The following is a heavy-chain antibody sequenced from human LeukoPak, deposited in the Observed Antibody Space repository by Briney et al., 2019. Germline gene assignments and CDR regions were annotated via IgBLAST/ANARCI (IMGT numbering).Heavy chain of an antibody. V-gene: IGHV1-18*01. CDR2: ISAYNGNT. CDR1: GYTFTSYG. J-gene: IGHJ6*02. D-gene: IGHD3-9*01. Sequence: ASVKVSCKASGYTFTSYGISWVRQAPGQGLEWMGWISAYNGNTNYAQKLQGRVTMTTDTSTSTAYMELRSLRSDDTAVYYCARDEKDILTGYYLNVWGQGTTVTVSS. CDR3: ARDEKDILTGYYLNV.